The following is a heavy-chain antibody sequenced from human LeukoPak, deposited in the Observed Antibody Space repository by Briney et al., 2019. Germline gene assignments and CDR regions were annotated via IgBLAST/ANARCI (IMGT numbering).Heavy chain of an antibody. D-gene: IGHD5-12*01. CDR2: IIPIFGTA. J-gene: IGHJ4*02. Sequence: SVKVSCKASGGTFSSYAISWVRQAPGQGLEWMGRIIPIFGTADYAQKFQGRVTITTDESTNTAYMELSSLRSEDTAVYYCARDLSGLADYWGQGTLVTVSS. CDR1: GGTFSSYA. CDR3: ARDLSGLADY. V-gene: IGHV1-69*05.